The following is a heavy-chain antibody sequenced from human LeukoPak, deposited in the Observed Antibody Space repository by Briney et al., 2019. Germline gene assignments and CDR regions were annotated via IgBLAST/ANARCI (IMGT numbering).Heavy chain of an antibody. CDR1: GFTVSSNY. D-gene: IGHD2-8*01. J-gene: IGHJ4*02. Sequence: PGGSLRLSCAASGFTVSSNYMSWVRQAPGKGLEWVSVIYSGGSTHYADSVKGRFTISRDNSKNTLYLQMNSLRAEDTAVYYCAKDRYRCTNGVCYTGGIGDFDYWGQGTLVTVSS. CDR3: AKDRYRCTNGVCYTGGIGDFDY. V-gene: IGHV3-53*01. CDR2: IYSGGST.